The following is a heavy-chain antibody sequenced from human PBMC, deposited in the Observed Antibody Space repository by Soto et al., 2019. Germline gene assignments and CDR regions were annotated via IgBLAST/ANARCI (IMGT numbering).Heavy chain of an antibody. Sequence: QFTLKESGPTVVKPTETLTLTCTFSGFSLTTGGVGVGWIRQPPGRSPEWLAVSYWNDDRRRSPSLEHRLTITKDTSKNQVVLTMPNMDPVDTATYYCIYRRASWDYHGLDVWGQGIPVTVSS. CDR1: GFSLTTGGVG. J-gene: IGHJ6*02. CDR3: IYRRASWDYHGLDV. D-gene: IGHD3-3*02. CDR2: SYWNDDR. V-gene: IGHV2-5*01.